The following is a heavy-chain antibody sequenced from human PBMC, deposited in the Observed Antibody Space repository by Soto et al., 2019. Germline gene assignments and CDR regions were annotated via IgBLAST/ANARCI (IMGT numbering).Heavy chain of an antibody. D-gene: IGHD3-16*02. CDR1: GGFLSESY. V-gene: IGHV4-34*01. J-gene: IGHJ5*02. CDR2: INHVGGT. Sequence: SETLSLTCAVYGGFLSESYWTWIRQPPGKGLEWIGEINHVGGTNYNPSLKSRVTMSVDTSQNQFSLRLISVTAADTAMYFCVRIRYKFPSSVLWLDPWGQGTPVTVSS. CDR3: VRIRYKFPSSVLWLDP.